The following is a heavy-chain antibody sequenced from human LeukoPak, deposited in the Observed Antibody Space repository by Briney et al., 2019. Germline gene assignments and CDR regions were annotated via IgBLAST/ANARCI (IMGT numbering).Heavy chain of an antibody. CDR1: GFTFSSYE. CDR2: ISSSGSTI. J-gene: IGHJ6*03. V-gene: IGHV3-48*03. D-gene: IGHD5-18*01. CDR3: ARDGMSAMVTFYYYMDV. Sequence: GGSLRLSCAASGFTFSSYEMNWVRQAPGKGLEWVSYISSSGSTIYYADSVKGRFTISRDNAKNSLYLQMNSLRAEDTAVYYCARDGMSAMVTFYYYMDVWGKGTTVTVSS.